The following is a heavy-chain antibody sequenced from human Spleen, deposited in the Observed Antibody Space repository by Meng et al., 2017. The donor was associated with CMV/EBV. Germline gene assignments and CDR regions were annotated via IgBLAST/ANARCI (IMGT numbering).Heavy chain of an antibody. D-gene: IGHD3-22*01. Sequence: LGQCGAGVKKPGASVKVPCKASGYTFTSLSMHWVRQAPGQRLELMGIINPSGGSTSYAQKFQGRVTMTRDTATSTVYMELSSLRSEDTAVYYCAREISYYYDSHGGGDYWGQGTLVTVSS. J-gene: IGHJ4*02. CDR1: GYTFTSLS. CDR2: INPSGGST. CDR3: AREISYYYDSHGGGDY. V-gene: IGHV1-46*01.